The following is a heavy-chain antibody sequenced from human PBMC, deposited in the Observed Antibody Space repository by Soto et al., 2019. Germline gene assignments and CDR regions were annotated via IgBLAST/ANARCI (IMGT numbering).Heavy chain of an antibody. CDR1: GYTFSSYG. V-gene: IGHV1-18*01. CDR3: AREGPLYYNSSGPDY. Sequence: GASVKVSCKASGYTFSSYGIYWVRQAPGQGLELIGWIIAYNGITNFAQNLQGRFTMTTDTSTSTAYMELRSLRSDDTAVYYCAREGPLYYNSSGPDYWGQGTLVTVSS. D-gene: IGHD3-22*01. J-gene: IGHJ4*02. CDR2: IIAYNGIT.